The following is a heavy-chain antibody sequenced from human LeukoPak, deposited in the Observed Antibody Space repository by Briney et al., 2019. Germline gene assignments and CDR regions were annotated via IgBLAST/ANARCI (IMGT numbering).Heavy chain of an antibody. D-gene: IGHD6-6*01. Sequence: GESLKISCTCSGYSITSHWIGWVRPIPGKGQEWMGIILPGDSDTSSNQSFQGQVTISADKSISTAYLQWSSLKASENATYYCARGEGSSSSNWFDPWGQGTLVTVSS. J-gene: IGHJ5*02. CDR3: ARGEGSSSSNWFDP. CDR2: ILPGDSDT. V-gene: IGHV5-51*01. CDR1: GYSITSHW.